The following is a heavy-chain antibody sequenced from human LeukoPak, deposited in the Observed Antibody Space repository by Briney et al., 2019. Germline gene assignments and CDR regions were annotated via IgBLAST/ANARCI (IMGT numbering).Heavy chain of an antibody. V-gene: IGHV3-23*01. CDR3: AKDYFGRSGSRLQSFDI. CDR2: VSGSGGTT. D-gene: IGHD3-22*01. Sequence: PGGSPRLSCAASGFTFSSYWMHWVRQAPGKGLEWVSGVSGSGGTTWYADSVKGRFTISRDNSKNTLYLQMNSLRAEDTAVYYCAKDYFGRSGSRLQSFDIWGQGTMVTVSA. J-gene: IGHJ3*02. CDR1: GFTFSSYW.